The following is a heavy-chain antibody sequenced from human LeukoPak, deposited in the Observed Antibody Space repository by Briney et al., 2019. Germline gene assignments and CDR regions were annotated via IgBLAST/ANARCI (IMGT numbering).Heavy chain of an antibody. CDR3: VRDDGGEHL. J-gene: IGHJ4*02. Sequence: GGSLRLSCAASGYTFGSYWMYWVRQAPGKGLVWVSRINNDGSSTIYADSVKGRFTISRDNAKNTLYLQMNSLRDDDTAVYYCVRDDGGEHLWGQGTLVTVSS. CDR1: GYTFGSYW. V-gene: IGHV3-74*01. CDR2: INNDGSST. D-gene: IGHD3-16*01.